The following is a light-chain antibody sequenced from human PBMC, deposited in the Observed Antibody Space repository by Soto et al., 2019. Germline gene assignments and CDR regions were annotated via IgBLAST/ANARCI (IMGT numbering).Light chain of an antibody. V-gene: IGKV1-8*01. Sequence: AIRMTQSPSSLSASTGDRVTITCRATQDIGTYLAWYQQIPGKAPKLLIYDASTLQTGVPSRFSGSGSGTDFTLTISYLQSEDFGTYYCQQFYNYPRTFGQGTKVDIK. J-gene: IGKJ1*01. CDR2: DAS. CDR1: QDIGTY. CDR3: QQFYNYPRT.